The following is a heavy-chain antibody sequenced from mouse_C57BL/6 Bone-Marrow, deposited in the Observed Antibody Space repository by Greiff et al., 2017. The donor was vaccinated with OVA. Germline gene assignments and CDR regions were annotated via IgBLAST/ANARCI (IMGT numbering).Heavy chain of an antibody. CDR3: ARVPPHYYGSSYWYFDV. Sequence: QVQLQQSGPELVKPGASVKISCKASGYAFSSSWMNWVKQRPGKGLEWIGRIYPGDGDTNYNGKFKGKATLTADKSSSTAYMQLSSLTSDDSAVYFCARVPPHYYGSSYWYFDVWGTGTTVTVSS. V-gene: IGHV1-82*01. D-gene: IGHD1-1*01. CDR1: GYAFSSSW. J-gene: IGHJ1*03. CDR2: IYPGDGDT.